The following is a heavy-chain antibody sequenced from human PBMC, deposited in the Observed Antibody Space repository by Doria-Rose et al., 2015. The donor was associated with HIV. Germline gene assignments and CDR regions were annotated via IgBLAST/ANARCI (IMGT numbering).Heavy chain of an antibody. Sequence: QVTLEESGPVLVKPTETLTLTCTVSGVSLSSPGVGVSWIRQPPGKALEWLANIFSDDERSYKTSLKSRLTISRGTSKSQVVLTMTDMDPVDTATYYCARIKSSRWYHKYYFDFWGQGTLVIVS. CDR1: GVSLSSPGVG. CDR2: IFSDDER. CDR3: ARIKSSRWYHKYYFDF. J-gene: IGHJ4*02. V-gene: IGHV2-26*01. D-gene: IGHD6-13*01.